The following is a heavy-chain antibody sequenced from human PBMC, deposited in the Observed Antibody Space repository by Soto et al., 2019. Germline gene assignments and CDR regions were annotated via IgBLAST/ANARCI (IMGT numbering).Heavy chain of an antibody. V-gene: IGHV1-69*12. Sequence: QVQLVQSGAEVKKPGSSVKVSCKASGGTFSSYAISWVRQAPGQGLEWMGGIIPIFGTANYAQKFQGRVTITADESTSTAYMELSSLRSEDTAVHYCAGLADDYGDRSYYYYGMDVWGQGTTVTVSS. CDR1: GGTFSSYA. CDR3: AGLADDYGDRSYYYYGMDV. CDR2: IIPIFGTA. D-gene: IGHD4-17*01. J-gene: IGHJ6*02.